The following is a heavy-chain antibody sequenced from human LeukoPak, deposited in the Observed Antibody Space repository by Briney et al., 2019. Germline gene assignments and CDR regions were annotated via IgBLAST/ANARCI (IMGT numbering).Heavy chain of an antibody. D-gene: IGHD1-7*01. V-gene: IGHV4-31*03. J-gene: IGHJ4*02. Sequence: PSETLSLTCTVSGGSISSGGYYWSWIRQHPGKGLEWIGYIYYSGSTYYNPSLKSRVTISVDTSKNQFSLKLSSVTAADTAVYYCARQNWSYVRGYYFDYWGQGTLVTVSS. CDR1: GGSISSGGYY. CDR2: IYYSGST. CDR3: ARQNWSYVRGYYFDY.